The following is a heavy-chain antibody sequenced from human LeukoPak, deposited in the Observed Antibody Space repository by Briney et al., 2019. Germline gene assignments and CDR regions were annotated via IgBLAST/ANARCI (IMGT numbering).Heavy chain of an antibody. V-gene: IGHV3-30*02. CDR3: AALGYCSSTSCYPFDY. CDR2: IRYDGSNK. CDR1: GFTFSSYG. J-gene: IGHJ4*02. Sequence: GGSLRLSCAASGFTFSSYGMHWVRQAPGKGLEWVAFIRYDGSNKYYADSVKGRFTISRDNSKNTLYLQMNSLRAEDTAVYYCAALGYCSSTSCYPFDYWGQGTLVTVSS. D-gene: IGHD2-2*01.